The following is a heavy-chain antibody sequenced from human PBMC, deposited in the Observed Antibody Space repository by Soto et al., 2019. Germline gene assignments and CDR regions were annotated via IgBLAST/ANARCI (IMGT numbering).Heavy chain of an antibody. CDR1: GGSISSYY. CDR2: IHNSGSP. V-gene: IGHV4-59*08. CDR3: ARGSTTEKVDS. D-gene: IGHD4-17*01. Sequence: PSETLSLTCTVSGGSISSYYWSWIRQPPGKGLEYIGYIHNSGSPYNNPSLKSRVTISADTSKNQFSLKLTSVTAADTAVYYCARGSTTEKVDSWRQGTLVTVSS. J-gene: IGHJ4*02.